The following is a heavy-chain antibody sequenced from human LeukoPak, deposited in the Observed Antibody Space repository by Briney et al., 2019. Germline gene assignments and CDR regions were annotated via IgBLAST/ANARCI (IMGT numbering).Heavy chain of an antibody. CDR3: ARSWSSSSWYHAFDV. V-gene: IGHV4-59*01. CDR2: IYYSGST. Sequence: SETLSLTCTVSGGSISNYYWSWIRQPPGKGREWLGYIYYSGSTNYNPSLKRRVNISVLTSKTQFSLQLSSVTAADTAVYYCARSWSSSSWYHAFDVWGQGTMVTVS. CDR1: GGSISNYY. D-gene: IGHD6-13*01. J-gene: IGHJ3*01.